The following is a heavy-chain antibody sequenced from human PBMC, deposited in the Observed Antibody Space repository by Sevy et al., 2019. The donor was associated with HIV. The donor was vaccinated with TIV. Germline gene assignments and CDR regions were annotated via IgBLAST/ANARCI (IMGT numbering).Heavy chain of an antibody. CDR1: GGTFSSYA. Sequence: SVKVSCKASGGTFSSYAISWVRQATGQGLEWMGGIIPIFGTANYAQKFQGRVTITADESTSTAYMELSSLRSEDTAVYYCASRKAHSSSSAAFDIWGQGTMVTVSS. CDR2: IIPIFGTA. V-gene: IGHV1-69*13. D-gene: IGHD6-6*01. J-gene: IGHJ3*02. CDR3: ASRKAHSSSSAAFDI.